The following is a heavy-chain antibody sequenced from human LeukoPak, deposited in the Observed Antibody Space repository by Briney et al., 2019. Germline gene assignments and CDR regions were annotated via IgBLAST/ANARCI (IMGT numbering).Heavy chain of an antibody. CDR1: GFTFSSYA. CDR3: ARFIAAANDAFDI. J-gene: IGHJ3*02. V-gene: IGHV3-21*01. CDR2: ISSSSSYI. Sequence: PGGSLRLSYAASGFTFSSYAMSWVRQAPGKGLEWVSSISSSSSYIYYADSVKGRFTISRDNAKNSLYLQMNSLRAEDTAVYYCARFIAAANDAFDIWGQGTMVTVSS. D-gene: IGHD6-13*01.